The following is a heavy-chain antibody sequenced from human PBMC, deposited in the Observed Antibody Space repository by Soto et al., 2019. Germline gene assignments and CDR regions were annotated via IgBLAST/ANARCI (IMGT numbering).Heavy chain of an antibody. D-gene: IGHD3-10*02. Sequence: PGGSLRLSCAASGFTFRTYGMHWVRQAPGKGLEWVADISYDGSDTFYADSVKGRFTISRDNSKNTLFLHMSNLRAEDTAMYYCTIVRVADSALDHWGQGTLVTVSS. J-gene: IGHJ4*02. CDR1: GFTFRTYG. CDR3: TIVRVADSALDH. V-gene: IGHV3-30*03. CDR2: ISYDGSDT.